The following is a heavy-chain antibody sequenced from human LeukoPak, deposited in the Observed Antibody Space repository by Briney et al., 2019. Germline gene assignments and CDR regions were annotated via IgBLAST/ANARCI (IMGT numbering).Heavy chain of an antibody. V-gene: IGHV4-31*03. D-gene: IGHD4-17*01. Sequence: RTSETLSLTCTVSGGSISSGGYYWSWIRQHPGKGLEWIGYIYYSGSTYYNPSLKSRVTISVDTSKNQFSLKLSSVTAADTAVYYCAREVYGDYVYSDYWGQGTLVTVSS. CDR2: IYYSGST. CDR3: AREVYGDYVYSDY. CDR1: GGSISSGGYY. J-gene: IGHJ4*02.